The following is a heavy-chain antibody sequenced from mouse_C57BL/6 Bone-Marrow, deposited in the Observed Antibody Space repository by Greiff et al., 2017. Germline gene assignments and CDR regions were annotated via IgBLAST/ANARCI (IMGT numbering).Heavy chain of an antibody. CDR3: ARYYGSTPRY. J-gene: IGHJ3*01. Sequence: VQLQQSGPVLVKPGASVKMSCKASGYTFTDYYMNWVKQSHGKSLEWIGVINPYNGGTSYNQKFKGKATLTVDKSSSTAYMELNSLTSEDSAVYYCARYYGSTPRYWGQGTLVTVSA. V-gene: IGHV1-19*01. CDR2: INPYNGGT. D-gene: IGHD1-1*01. CDR1: GYTFTDYY.